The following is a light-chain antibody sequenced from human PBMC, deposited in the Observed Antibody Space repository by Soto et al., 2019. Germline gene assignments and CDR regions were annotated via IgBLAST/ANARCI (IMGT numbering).Light chain of an antibody. CDR2: KVS. CDR1: QSLVHRDGNTY. V-gene: IGKV2-30*02. CDR3: MQGSHWPPIT. Sequence: VVVTQSPPSPPRTPGQAAPISCRGSQSLVHRDGNTYLSWFRQRPGQSPRRLIYKVSNREAGVPDRFSGSGSGTDFTLKISRVEAEDVGLYYCMQGSHWPPITFGQGTRLEIK. J-gene: IGKJ5*01.